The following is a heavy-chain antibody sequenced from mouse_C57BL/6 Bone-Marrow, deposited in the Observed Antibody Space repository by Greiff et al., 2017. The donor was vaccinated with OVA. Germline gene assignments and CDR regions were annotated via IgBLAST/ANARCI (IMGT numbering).Heavy chain of an antibody. CDR1: GYTFTSYW. CDR3: ARGQLRLPYYFDY. V-gene: IGHV1-55*01. J-gene: IGHJ2*01. CDR2: IYPGSGST. Sequence: QVQLKQPGAELVKPGASVKMSCKASGYTFTSYWITWVKQRPGQGLEWIGDIYPGSGSTNYNEKFKSKATLTVDTSSSTAYMQLSSLTSEDSAVYYCARGQLRLPYYFDYWGQGTTLTVSS. D-gene: IGHD3-2*02.